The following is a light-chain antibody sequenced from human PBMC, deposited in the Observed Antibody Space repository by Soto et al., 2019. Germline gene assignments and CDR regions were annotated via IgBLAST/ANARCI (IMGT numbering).Light chain of an antibody. J-gene: IGLJ1*01. Sequence: QYVLTQPPSASGSPGQSVTISCTGTXNDIGVYDFVSWYQHHPGKAPRLIIYEVVQRPSGVPDRFSGSKSGNTASLTVSGLQAADEADYFCKSYAGSNTYVFGSGTKVTVL. CDR3: KSYAGSNTYV. CDR2: EVV. V-gene: IGLV2-8*01. CDR1: XNDIGVYDF.